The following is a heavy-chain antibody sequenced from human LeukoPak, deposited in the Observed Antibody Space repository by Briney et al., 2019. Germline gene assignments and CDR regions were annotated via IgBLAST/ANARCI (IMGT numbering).Heavy chain of an antibody. CDR2: IYSGGST. J-gene: IGHJ4*02. D-gene: IGHD3-22*01. V-gene: IGHV3-53*01. Sequence: GGSLRLSCAASGFTFSSYWMSWVRQAPGKGLEWVSVIYSGGSTYYADSVKGRFTISRDNSKNTLYLQMNSLRAEDTAVYYCARGYDSSGYFGYWGQGTLVTVSS. CDR3: ARGYDSSGYFGY. CDR1: GFTFSSYW.